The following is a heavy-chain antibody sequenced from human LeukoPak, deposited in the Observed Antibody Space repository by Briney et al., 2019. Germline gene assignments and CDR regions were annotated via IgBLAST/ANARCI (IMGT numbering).Heavy chain of an antibody. Sequence: SETLSLTCTVSGGSISSSSYYWGWIRQPPGTGLEWVGSIYYSGSTYYNPSLKSRVTISVDTSKNQFSLKLSSVPAADTAVYYCARYYDSSGYYYYYGMDVWGQGTTVTVSS. V-gene: IGHV4-39*01. J-gene: IGHJ6*02. CDR3: ARYYDSSGYYYYYGMDV. CDR1: GGSISSSSYY. CDR2: IYYSGST. D-gene: IGHD3-22*01.